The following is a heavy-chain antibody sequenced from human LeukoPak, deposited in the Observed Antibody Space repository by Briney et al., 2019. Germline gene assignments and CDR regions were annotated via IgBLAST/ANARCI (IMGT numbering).Heavy chain of an antibody. CDR1: GFTFSSYG. J-gene: IGHJ4*02. Sequence: GSLRLSCAASGFTFSSYGMHWVRQAPGKGLECVAVISYDGSNKYYADSVKGRFTISRDNSKNTLYLQMDSLRAEDTAVYYCAKGDQGYSYGTMVYWGQGTLVTVSS. CDR2: ISYDGSNK. D-gene: IGHD5-18*01. V-gene: IGHV3-30*18. CDR3: AKGDQGYSYGTMVY.